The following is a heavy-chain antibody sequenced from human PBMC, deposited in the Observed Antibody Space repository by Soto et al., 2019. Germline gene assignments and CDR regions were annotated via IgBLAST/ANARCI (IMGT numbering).Heavy chain of an antibody. CDR3: AASYCGGDFYSWFLDY. CDR2: IVVGSGNT. CDR1: GFTSTSSA. V-gene: IGHV1-58*01. J-gene: IGHJ4*02. Sequence: SVKVSCKASGFTSTSSAVQWVRQARGQRLEWIGWIVVGSGNTNYAQKFQERVTITRDMSTSTAYMELSSLRSEDTAVYYCAASYCGGDFYSWFLDYWGQGTLVTVS. D-gene: IGHD2-21*02.